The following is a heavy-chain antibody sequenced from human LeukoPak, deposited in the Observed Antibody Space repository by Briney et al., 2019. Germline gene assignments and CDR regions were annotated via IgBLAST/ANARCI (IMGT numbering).Heavy chain of an antibody. Sequence: PSETLSLTCAVYGGSFSGYCWTWIRQPPGKGREWIGEINHSGSTNYNPSLQSRVNISLHTTKNRFSLNLSSVTCAHPAVSYCTRGPWDSHYVWGSSRYRNFPFDYWGQGALVTVT. CDR3: TRGPWDSHYVWGSSRYRNFPFDY. J-gene: IGHJ4*02. CDR1: GGSFSGYC. D-gene: IGHD3-16*02. CDR2: INHSGST. V-gene: IGHV4-34*01.